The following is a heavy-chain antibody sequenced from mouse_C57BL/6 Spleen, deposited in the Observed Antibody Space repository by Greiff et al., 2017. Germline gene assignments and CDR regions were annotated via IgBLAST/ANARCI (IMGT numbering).Heavy chain of an antibody. CDR2: IYPGSGST. CDR3: ALHGPAWFAD. J-gene: IGHJ3*01. CDR1: GFTFTSYW. V-gene: IGHV1-55*01. D-gene: IGHD1-1*02. Sequence: VQLQQPGAELVKPGASVKMSCKASGFTFTSYWITWVKQRPGQGLEWIGDIYPGSGSTNYNEKFKSKATLTVDTSSSTAYMQLSSLTSEDSAVYYCALHGPAWFADWGQGTLVTVSA.